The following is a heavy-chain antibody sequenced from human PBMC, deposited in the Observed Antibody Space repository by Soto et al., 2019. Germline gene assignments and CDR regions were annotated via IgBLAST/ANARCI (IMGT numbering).Heavy chain of an antibody. CDR1: GGSISSYY. V-gene: IGHV4-59*06. D-gene: IGHD2-21*02. CDR3: ARDLRLDS. Sequence: SETLSLTCTVSGGSISSYYWNWIRQYPGKGLEWIAYIYYSGSTYYNPSLKSRVTISIDTSKNQFSLILSSVTAADTAVYYCARDLRLDSWGPGTLVTVS. CDR2: IYYSGST. J-gene: IGHJ4*02.